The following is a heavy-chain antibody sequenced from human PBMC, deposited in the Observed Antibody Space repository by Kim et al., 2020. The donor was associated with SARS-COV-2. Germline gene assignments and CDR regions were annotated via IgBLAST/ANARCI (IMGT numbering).Heavy chain of an antibody. CDR2: INHSGST. D-gene: IGHD3-22*01. J-gene: IGHJ6*01. CDR3: ASRYDSSGSTYYYGMDV. Sequence: SETLSLTCAVYGGSFSGYYWSWIRQPPGKGLEWIGEINHSGSTNYNPSLKSRVTVSVDTSKNQFSLKLSSVTAADTAVYYCASRYDSSGSTYYYGMDVWG. CDR1: GGSFSGYY. V-gene: IGHV4-34*01.